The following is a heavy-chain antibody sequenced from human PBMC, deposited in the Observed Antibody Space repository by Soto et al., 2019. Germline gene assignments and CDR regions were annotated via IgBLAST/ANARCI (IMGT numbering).Heavy chain of an antibody. J-gene: IGHJ4*02. CDR2: IYYSGST. V-gene: IGHV4-31*03. Sequence: QVQLQESGPGLVKPSQTLSLTCTVSGGSISRGGYYWSWIRQHPGKSLEWIGYIYYSGSTSYNPSLESRVTTPTATSKTQSSRKPSSVTAAITPVYSCARLIAPRGQGPLVTVSS. CDR3: ARLIAP. D-gene: IGHD2-21*01. CDR1: GGSISRGGYY.